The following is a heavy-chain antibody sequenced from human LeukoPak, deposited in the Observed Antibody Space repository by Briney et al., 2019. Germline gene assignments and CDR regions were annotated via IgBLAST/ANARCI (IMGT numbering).Heavy chain of an antibody. CDR1: GFTFSSYG. V-gene: IGHV3-23*01. Sequence: GGSLRLSCAASGFTFSSYGMHWVRQAPGKGLEWVSTITGSGGSTYYADSVKGRFTISRDNSKNTLYVQMNSLRAEDTAVYYCAKGVGVYTNWFDPWGQGTLVTVSS. CDR3: AKGVGVYTNWFDP. D-gene: IGHD3-10*01. CDR2: ITGSGGST. J-gene: IGHJ5*02.